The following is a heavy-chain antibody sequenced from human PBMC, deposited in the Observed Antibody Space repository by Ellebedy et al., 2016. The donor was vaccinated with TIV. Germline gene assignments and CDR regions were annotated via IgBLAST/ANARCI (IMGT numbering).Heavy chain of an antibody. CDR1: GYTFNNYF. CDR2: IKDRGGTK. J-gene: IGHJ4*02. Sequence: ASVKVSCXASGYTFNNYFMHWVRQAPGQGLEWMGLIKDRGGTKRYAQKFQGRVTMTWDTSTSTVHMELSSLRSEDTAVYFCARDHFGHYNFDYWGQGTLVTVSS. CDR3: ARDHFGHYNFDY. D-gene: IGHD3-16*01. V-gene: IGHV1-46*02.